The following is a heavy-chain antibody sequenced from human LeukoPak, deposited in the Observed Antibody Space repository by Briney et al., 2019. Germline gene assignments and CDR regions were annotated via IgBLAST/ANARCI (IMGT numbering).Heavy chain of an antibody. V-gene: IGHV4-31*03. CDR2: IYYSGST. CDR3: ARGATVVRIYYYYGMDV. Sequence: PSQTLSFTCTVSGGSISSGGYYWSWIRQHPGKGLEWIGYIYYSGSTYYNPSLKSRVTISVDTSKNQFSLKLSSVTAADTAVYYCARGATVVRIYYYYGMDVWGQGTTVTVSS. D-gene: IGHD4-23*01. CDR1: GGSISSGGYY. J-gene: IGHJ6*02.